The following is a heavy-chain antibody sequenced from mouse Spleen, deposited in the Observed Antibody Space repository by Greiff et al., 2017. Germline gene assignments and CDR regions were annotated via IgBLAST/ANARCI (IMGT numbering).Heavy chain of an antibody. CDR2: IYPSDSET. Sequence: QVQLQQPGAELVRPWSSVTLSCKASGYTFTSYWMGWVKQRPGQGLEWIGNIYPSDSETHYNQKFKDKATLTVDKSSSTAYMQLSSLTSEDSAVYYCARNREDAMDYWGQGTSVTVSS. V-gene: IGHV1-61*01. J-gene: IGHJ4*01. CDR3: ARNREDAMDY. CDR1: GYTFTSYW.